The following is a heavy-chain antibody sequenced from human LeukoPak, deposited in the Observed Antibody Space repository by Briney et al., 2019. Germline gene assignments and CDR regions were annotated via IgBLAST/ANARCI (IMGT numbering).Heavy chain of an antibody. J-gene: IGHJ4*02. D-gene: IGHD2-8*01. CDR2: MNPNNGNT. CDR3: TRSVRNGHIDY. Sequence: ASVKVSCKASGYTFTSYDINWVRQATGQGLEWMGWMNPNNGNTGYAQKFQGSVTMTRATSISTAYMELSSLTFEDTAVYYCTRSVRNGHIDYWGQGTLVTASS. V-gene: IGHV1-8*01. CDR1: GYTFTSYD.